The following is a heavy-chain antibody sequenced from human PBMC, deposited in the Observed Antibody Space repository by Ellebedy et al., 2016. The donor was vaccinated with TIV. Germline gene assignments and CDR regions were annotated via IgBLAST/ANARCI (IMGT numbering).Heavy chain of an antibody. Sequence: AASVKVSCKASGYTFTRYYMHWVRQAPGQGLEWMGLTNPSDGSTSYAQKFQGRVTMTRDTSTNTASMELRSLRSDDTAVYYCARDRLSGLGGGGVDVWGQGTTVTVSS. J-gene: IGHJ6*02. CDR1: GYTFTRYY. CDR3: ARDRLSGLGGGGVDV. CDR2: TNPSDGST. V-gene: IGHV1-46*01. D-gene: IGHD3-10*01.